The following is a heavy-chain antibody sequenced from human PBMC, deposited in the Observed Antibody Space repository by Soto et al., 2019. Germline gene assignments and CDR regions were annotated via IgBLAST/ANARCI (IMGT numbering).Heavy chain of an antibody. Sequence: GGSLRLSCAASGFSFSSSWMHWVRQAPGKGLVWVSRINSDESSTTYADSVKGRFTISRDNAKNTLYLQMNSLRAEDTAVYYCARDSTPFGYCTNGVCYSVAFDIWGQGTMVTVSS. D-gene: IGHD2-8*01. J-gene: IGHJ3*02. CDR1: GFSFSSSW. CDR3: ARDSTPFGYCTNGVCYSVAFDI. V-gene: IGHV3-74*01. CDR2: INSDESST.